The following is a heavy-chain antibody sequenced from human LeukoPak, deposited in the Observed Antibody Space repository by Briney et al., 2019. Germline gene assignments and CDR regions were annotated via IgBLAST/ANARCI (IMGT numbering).Heavy chain of an antibody. D-gene: IGHD3-10*01. CDR2: IYSGGST. J-gene: IGHJ6*03. CDR1: GFTVSSNY. V-gene: IGHV3-53*01. Sequence: GGSLRLSCAASGFTVSSNYMSWVRQAPGKGLEWVSVIYSGGSTYYADSVKGGFTISRDNSKNTLYLQMNSLRAEDTAVYYCAKGPSGPKYYYYMDVWGKGTTVTVSS. CDR3: AKGPSGPKYYYYMDV.